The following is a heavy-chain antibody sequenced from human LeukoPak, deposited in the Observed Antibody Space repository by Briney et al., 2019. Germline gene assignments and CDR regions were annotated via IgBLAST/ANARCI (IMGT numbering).Heavy chain of an antibody. J-gene: IGHJ5*02. Sequence: GGSLRLSCAASGFTFSTYALSWVRQAPGKGLEWVSAISGNGGSTYYADSVKGRFTISRDNPKNTLYLQMNSLRAEDTALYYCTTAPSYSSSWYERNHWGQGTRVTVSS. CDR1: GFTFSTYA. V-gene: IGHV3-23*01. D-gene: IGHD6-13*01. CDR2: ISGNGGST. CDR3: TTAPSYSSSWYERNH.